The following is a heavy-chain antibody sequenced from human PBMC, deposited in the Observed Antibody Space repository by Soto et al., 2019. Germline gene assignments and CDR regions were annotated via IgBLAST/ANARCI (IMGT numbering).Heavy chain of an antibody. V-gene: IGHV4-34*01. Sequence: SETLSLTCAVYGGSFSGYYWSWIRQPPGKGLEWIGEINHSGSTNYNPSLKSRVTISVDTSKNQFSLKLSSVTAADTAVYYCARAIMAARDAFDIWGQGTMVT. CDR2: INHSGST. J-gene: IGHJ3*02. CDR3: ARAIMAARDAFDI. CDR1: GGSFSGYY. D-gene: IGHD6-6*01.